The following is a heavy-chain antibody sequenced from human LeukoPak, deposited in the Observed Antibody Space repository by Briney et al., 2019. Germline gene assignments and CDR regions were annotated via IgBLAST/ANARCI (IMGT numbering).Heavy chain of an antibody. CDR3: GRDRAVAGTAIDAFDI. V-gene: IGHV1-2*02. J-gene: IGHJ3*02. CDR2: INPNSGGI. CDR1: GYTFTGYY. D-gene: IGHD6-19*01. Sequence: ASVKVSCKASGYTFTGYYIHWVRQAPGQGLEWMGWINPNSGGIKYAQKFQGRVTMTRDTSISTAYMELSRLRSDDTAVYYCGRDRAVAGTAIDAFDIWGQGTMVTASS.